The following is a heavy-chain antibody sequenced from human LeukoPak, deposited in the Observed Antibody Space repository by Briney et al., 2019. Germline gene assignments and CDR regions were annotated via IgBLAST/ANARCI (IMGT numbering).Heavy chain of an antibody. J-gene: IGHJ6*03. CDR1: GGSISSSSYY. D-gene: IGHD5-12*01. Sequence: SETLSLTCTVSGGSISSSSYYWGWIRQPPGEGLEWFGSIYYSGSTYYNPSLKSRVTISVDTSKDQFSLKLSSVTAADTAVYYCARHVENSGYDYGLYYYYYYYMDVWGKGTTVTVSS. CDR3: ARHVENSGYDYGLYYYYYYYMDV. V-gene: IGHV4-39*01. CDR2: IYYSGST.